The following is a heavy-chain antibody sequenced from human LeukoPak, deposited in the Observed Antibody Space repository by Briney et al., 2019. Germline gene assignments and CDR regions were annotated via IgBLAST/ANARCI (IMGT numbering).Heavy chain of an antibody. CDR3: ARDTSSWPTLEY. CDR1: GGSISSGGYY. J-gene: IGHJ4*02. Sequence: SETLSLTCTVSGGSISSGGYYWSWIRQHPGKGLEWIGYIYYSGSTYYNPSLKSRVTISVDTSKNQFSLNLTSVTAADTAVYYCARDTSSWPTLEYWGQGTLVTVSS. D-gene: IGHD6-13*01. V-gene: IGHV4-61*08. CDR2: IYYSGST.